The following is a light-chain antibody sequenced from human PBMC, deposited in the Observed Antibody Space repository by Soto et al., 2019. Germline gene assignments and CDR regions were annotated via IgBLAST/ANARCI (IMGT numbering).Light chain of an antibody. CDR3: QHYITSLTT. J-gene: IGKJ1*01. V-gene: IGKV3-20*01. CDR1: QSVTSNY. CDR2: GAS. Sequence: DIVLTKSPGTLSLSPGERATLSCGASQSVTSNYLAWYQQKPGQAPRLLIYGASRRATGVPDRFIGSGSGTDFTLTISRLEPEDFAVYYCQHYITSLTTFGQGTKVDIK.